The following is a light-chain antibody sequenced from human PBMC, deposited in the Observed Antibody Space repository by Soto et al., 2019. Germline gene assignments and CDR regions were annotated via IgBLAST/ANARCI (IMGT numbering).Light chain of an antibody. V-gene: IGKV1-17*01. Sequence: DIQMTQSPSSLSASVGDRVTITCRASQGIGNDLGWYQQKSGQAPKRLIYAAFSFERGVPSRFSSRGSGPEFTLTSYSLQPEDFAPYFCRQYKAYPLTFGGGNKVEIK. J-gene: IGKJ4*01. CDR2: AAF. CDR3: RQYKAYPLT. CDR1: QGIGND.